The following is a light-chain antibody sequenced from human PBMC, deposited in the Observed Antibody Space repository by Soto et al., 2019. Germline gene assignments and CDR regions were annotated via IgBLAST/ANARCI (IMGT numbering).Light chain of an antibody. CDR3: QPYNNWPLT. CDR2: AAS. Sequence: EVVLTQSPGTLSLSPGERASLSCRASQSVSNSFLAWYQQKAGQSPRLLIYAASARAIGIPDRFSGSGSGTDFTLTINSLQSEDFAIYYCQPYNNWPLTFGGGTKVDIK. V-gene: IGKV3D-15*01. J-gene: IGKJ4*01. CDR1: QSVSNSF.